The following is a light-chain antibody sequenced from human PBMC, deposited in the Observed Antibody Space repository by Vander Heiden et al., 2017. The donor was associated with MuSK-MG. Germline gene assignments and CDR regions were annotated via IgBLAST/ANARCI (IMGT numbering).Light chain of an antibody. J-gene: IGKJ2*01. CDR1: QDISNY. CDR2: DAS. Sequence: DIQMTQSPSSLSASVGDSDTITCQASQDISNYLNWYQQKPGKAPKLLIYDASNLETGVPSRFSGSGSETDFTFTISSLQPEDIATYYCQQYDNLRYTFGQGTKLEIK. V-gene: IGKV1-33*01. CDR3: QQYDNLRYT.